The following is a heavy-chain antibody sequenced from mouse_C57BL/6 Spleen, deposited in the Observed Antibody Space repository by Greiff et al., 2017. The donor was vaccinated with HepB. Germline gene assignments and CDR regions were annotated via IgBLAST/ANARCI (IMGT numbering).Heavy chain of an antibody. CDR2: IYPSDSET. V-gene: IGHV1-61*01. Sequence: QVQLKQPGAELVRPGSSVKLSCKASGYTFTSYWMDWVKQRPGQGLEWIGNIYPSDSETHYNQKFKDKATLTVDKSSSTAYMQLSSLTSEDSAVYYCANGRNWYFDVWGTGTTVTVSS. J-gene: IGHJ1*03. CDR1: GYTFTSYW. CDR3: ANGRNWYFDV.